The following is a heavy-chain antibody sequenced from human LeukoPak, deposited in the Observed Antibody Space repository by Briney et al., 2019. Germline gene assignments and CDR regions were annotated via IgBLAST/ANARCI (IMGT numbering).Heavy chain of an antibody. CDR2: ISSSSSYV. CDR3: ARAVVPAATPSWFDP. CDR1: GFTFSSYS. V-gene: IGHV3-21*01. Sequence: PGGSLRLSCAASGFTFSSYSTNWVRQAPGKGLEWVSSISSSSSYVYYADSVKGRFTISRDNAKNSLYLQMNSLRAEDTAVYYCARAVVPAATPSWFDPWGQGTLVTVSS. J-gene: IGHJ5*02. D-gene: IGHD2-2*01.